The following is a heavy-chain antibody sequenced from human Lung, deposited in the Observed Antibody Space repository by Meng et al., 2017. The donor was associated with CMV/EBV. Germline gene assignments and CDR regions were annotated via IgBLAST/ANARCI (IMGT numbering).Heavy chain of an antibody. D-gene: IGHD3-3*01. Sequence: SXAASGFSFSDYAMHWVRQAPGKGLEWATFNRHDGTNKYYAESVKGQFTISRDNSKSTLYLHMNRLRPEDTAVYYCAKGERQFCSSFNCHYQYYGMDVXGQGXTVTVSS. CDR1: GFSFSDYA. CDR2: NRHDGTNK. V-gene: IGHV3-30*02. J-gene: IGHJ6*02. CDR3: AKGERQFCSSFNCHYQYYGMDV.